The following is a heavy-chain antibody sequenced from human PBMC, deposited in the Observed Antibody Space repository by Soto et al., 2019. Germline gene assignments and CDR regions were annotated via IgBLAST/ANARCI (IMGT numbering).Heavy chain of an antibody. Sequence: QVQLVESGGGVVQPGRSLRLSCAASGFTFSSYGMHWVRQAPGKGLEWVAVISYDGSNKYYADSVKGRFTISRDNSKNTLYLQMNSLRAEDTAVYYCAKDVSAPRGIVVVVAATLLMDVWGQGTTVTVSS. V-gene: IGHV3-30*18. J-gene: IGHJ6*02. D-gene: IGHD2-15*01. CDR3: AKDVSAPRGIVVVVAATLLMDV. CDR1: GFTFSSYG. CDR2: ISYDGSNK.